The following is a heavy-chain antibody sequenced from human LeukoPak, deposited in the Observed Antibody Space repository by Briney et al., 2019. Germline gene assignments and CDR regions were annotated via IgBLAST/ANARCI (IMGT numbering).Heavy chain of an antibody. J-gene: IGHJ4*02. CDR1: GGTFGSYA. CDR2: IIPILGIA. V-gene: IGHV1-69*04. CDR3: ARVGLRTVGATLGY. Sequence: RRASVKVSCKASGGTFGSYAISWVRQAPGQGLEWMGRIIPILGIANYAQKFQGRVTITADKSTSTAYMELSSPRSEDTAVYYCARVGLRTVGATLGYWGQGTLVTVSS. D-gene: IGHD1-26*01.